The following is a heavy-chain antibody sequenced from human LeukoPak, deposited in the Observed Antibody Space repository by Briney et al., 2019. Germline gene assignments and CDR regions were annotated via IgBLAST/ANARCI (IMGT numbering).Heavy chain of an antibody. CDR3: ARRSRLYRHETTGYHDS. J-gene: IGHJ4*02. Sequence: SETLSLTCNVSGDYITTTDYYWAWIRQPPGKGLEWVASVCYSGTTYYNPSLKRRVTISRDTSRKQISMTLSSVTVTDTAIYYCARRSRLYRHETTGYHDSWGQGTLVTVSS. V-gene: IGHV4-39*01. CDR2: VCYSGTT. D-gene: IGHD3-9*01. CDR1: GDYITTTDYY.